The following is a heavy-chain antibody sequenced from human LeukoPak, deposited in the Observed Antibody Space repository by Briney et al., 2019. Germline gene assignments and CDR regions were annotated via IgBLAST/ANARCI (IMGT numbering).Heavy chain of an antibody. CDR2: IYYSGST. D-gene: IGHD6-13*01. J-gene: IGHJ6*02. V-gene: IGHV4-59*01. CDR1: GGSISSYY. Sequence: SGTLSLTCTVSGGSISSYYWSWIRQPPGKGLEWIGYIYYSGSTNYNPSLKSRVTISVDTSKNQFSLKLSSVTAADTAVYYCARVGESIAAAGTLYYYYYGMDVWGQGTTVTVSS. CDR3: ARVGESIAAAGTLYYYYYGMDV.